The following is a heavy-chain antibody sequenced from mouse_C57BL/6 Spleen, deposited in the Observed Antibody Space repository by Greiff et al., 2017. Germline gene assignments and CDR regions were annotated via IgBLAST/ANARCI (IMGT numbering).Heavy chain of an antibody. J-gene: IGHJ1*03. D-gene: IGHD2-1*01. Sequence: QVQLKESGAELVRPGTSVKMSCKASGYTFTNYWIGWAKQRPGHGLEWIGDIYPGGGYTNYNEKFKGKATLTADKSSSTAYMQFSSLTSEDSAIYYCARLYYGNYWYFDVWGTGTTVTVSS. V-gene: IGHV1-63*01. CDR1: GYTFTNYW. CDR3: ARLYYGNYWYFDV. CDR2: IYPGGGYT.